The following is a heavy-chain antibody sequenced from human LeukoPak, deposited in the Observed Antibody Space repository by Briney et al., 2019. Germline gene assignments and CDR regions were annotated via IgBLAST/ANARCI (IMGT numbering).Heavy chain of an antibody. D-gene: IGHD3-9*01. CDR1: GYTFTSYY. J-gene: IGHJ4*02. Sequence: ASVKVSCKASGYTFTSYYMHWVRQAPGQGLEWMGIINPSGGSTSYAQKFQGRVTMTRDMSTSTVYMELSSLRSEDTAVYYCARGHYDILTGYYIVDFDYWGQGTLVTVSS. CDR2: INPSGGST. CDR3: ARGHYDILTGYYIVDFDY. V-gene: IGHV1-46*01.